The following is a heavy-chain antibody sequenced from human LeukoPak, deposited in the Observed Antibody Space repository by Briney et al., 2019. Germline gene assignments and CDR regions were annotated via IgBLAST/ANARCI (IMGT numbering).Heavy chain of an antibody. CDR3: AKDSRPQITMIVVVIAPALGNFDY. D-gene: IGHD3-22*01. CDR2: ISGSGGST. Sequence: TGGSLRLSCAGSGFTFSSYAMSWVRQAPGKGLEWVSAISGSGGSTYYADSVKGRFTISRDNSKNTLYLQMNSLRAEDTAVYYCAKDSRPQITMIVVVIAPALGNFDYWGQGTLVTVSS. V-gene: IGHV3-23*01. J-gene: IGHJ4*02. CDR1: GFTFSSYA.